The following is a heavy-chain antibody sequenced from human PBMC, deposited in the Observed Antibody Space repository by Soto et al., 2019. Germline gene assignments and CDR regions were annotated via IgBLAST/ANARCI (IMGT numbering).Heavy chain of an antibody. J-gene: IGHJ4*02. V-gene: IGHV3-33*01. Sequence: QVQLVESGGGVVQPGRSLRLSCAASGFTFSSYGMHWVRQAPGKGLEWVAVIWYDESNQYYADSVKGRFTISRDNSKNTLYLQMNSLRAEDTAVYYCARDYGDYRFDYWGQGNLVTVLS. D-gene: IGHD4-17*01. CDR3: ARDYGDYRFDY. CDR1: GFTFSSYG. CDR2: IWYDESNQ.